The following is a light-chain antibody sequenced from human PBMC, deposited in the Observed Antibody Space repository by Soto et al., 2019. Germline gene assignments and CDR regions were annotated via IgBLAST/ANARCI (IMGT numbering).Light chain of an antibody. Sequence: QSALTQPPSASGSPGQSVTISCTGTSGDIGGYDYVSWYQQHPGKAPKLMIYEVTKRPLGVPDRFSGSKSGNTASLTVSGLQAEDEADYYCSAYAGSNTFVFGTGTKLTVL. CDR1: SGDIGGYDY. CDR3: SAYAGSNTFV. CDR2: EVT. J-gene: IGLJ1*01. V-gene: IGLV2-8*01.